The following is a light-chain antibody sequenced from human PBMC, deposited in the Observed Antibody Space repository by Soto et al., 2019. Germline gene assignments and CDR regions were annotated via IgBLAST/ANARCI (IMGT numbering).Light chain of an antibody. Sequence: EIVLTQSPATLSLSPGERATLSCRASRSVGAYLVWYQQKPGQAPRLLIYDASNRATGIPARFSGSGSGTDFTLTISGLEPEDFAVYYWQQRSDSYTFGQGTRLEIK. CDR2: DAS. CDR1: RSVGAY. V-gene: IGKV3-11*01. J-gene: IGKJ2*01. CDR3: QQRSDSYT.